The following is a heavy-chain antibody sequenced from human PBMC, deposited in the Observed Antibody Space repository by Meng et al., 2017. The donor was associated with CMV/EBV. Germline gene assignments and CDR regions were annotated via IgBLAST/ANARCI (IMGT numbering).Heavy chain of an antibody. CDR3: ARGGTTSYPYGMDV. Sequence: ETLSLTCAASGFTFSSYGMHWVRQAPGKGLEWVSVIYSGGSTYYADSVKGRFTISRDNSKNTLYLQMNSLRAEDTAVYYCARGGTTSYPYGMDVWGQGTTVTVSS. CDR1: GFTFSSYG. CDR2: IYSGGST. V-gene: IGHV3-53*01. D-gene: IGHD4-11*01. J-gene: IGHJ6*02.